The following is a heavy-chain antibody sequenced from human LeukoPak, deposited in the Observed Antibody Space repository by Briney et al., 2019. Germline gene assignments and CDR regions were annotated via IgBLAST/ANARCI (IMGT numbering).Heavy chain of an antibody. CDR3: AKIHSGYDSMGY. J-gene: IGHJ4*02. CDR1: GFTFSSYA. D-gene: IGHD5-12*01. Sequence: GGSLRLSCAASGFTFSSYAMSWVRQAPGKGLEWVSAISGSGGSTYYADSVKGRFTISRDNSKNTLYLQMNSPRAEDTAVYYCAKIHSGYDSMGYWGQGTLVTVSS. CDR2: ISGSGGST. V-gene: IGHV3-23*01.